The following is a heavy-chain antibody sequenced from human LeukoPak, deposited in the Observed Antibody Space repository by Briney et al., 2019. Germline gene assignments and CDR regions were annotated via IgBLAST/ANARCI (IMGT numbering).Heavy chain of an antibody. CDR3: ARDSARPVRATGPAFDY. V-gene: IGHV1-18*04. D-gene: IGHD1-26*01. CDR2: ISAYNGNT. Sequence: ASVKVSCKASGYTFTSYYMHWVRQAPGQGLEWMGWISAYNGNTNYAQKLQGRVTMSADTSTSTAYMELKSLRSDDTAVYYCARDSARPVRATGPAFDYWGQGTLVTVSS. CDR1: GYTFTSYY. J-gene: IGHJ4*02.